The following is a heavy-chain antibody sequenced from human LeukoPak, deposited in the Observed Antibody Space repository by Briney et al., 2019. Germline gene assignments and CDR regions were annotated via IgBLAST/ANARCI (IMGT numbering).Heavy chain of an antibody. Sequence: GGSLRLSCAASGFTFSSYAMNWVRQAPGKGLEWVSAISGSGGGTYYADSVKGRFTISRDNSKNTLYLQMNSLRAEDTAVYYCAKDGGGYDTSGYYYGDYWGQGTLVTVSS. CDR3: AKDGGGYDTSGYYYGDY. V-gene: IGHV3-23*01. CDR2: ISGSGGGT. J-gene: IGHJ4*02. D-gene: IGHD3-22*01. CDR1: GFTFSSYA.